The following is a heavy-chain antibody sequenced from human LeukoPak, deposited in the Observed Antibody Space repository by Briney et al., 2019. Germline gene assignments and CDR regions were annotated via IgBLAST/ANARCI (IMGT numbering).Heavy chain of an antibody. CDR3: ARVREGGWQYYYYMDV. CDR2: IYYSGST. D-gene: IGHD1-26*01. V-gene: IGHV4-39*07. CDR1: GGSISSSSYY. J-gene: IGHJ6*03. Sequence: PSETLSLTCTVSGGSISSSSYYWGWIRQPPGEGLEWIGSIYYSGSTYYNPSLKSRVTISVDTSKNQFSLKLSSMTAADTAVYYCARVREGGWQYYYYMDVWGNGTTVTVSS.